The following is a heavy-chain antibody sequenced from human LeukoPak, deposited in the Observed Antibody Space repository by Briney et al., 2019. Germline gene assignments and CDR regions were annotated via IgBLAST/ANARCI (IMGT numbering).Heavy chain of an antibody. Sequence: ASVKVSCKASGYTFTSYYMHWVRQAPGQGLEWMGWINPNSGGTNYAQKFQGRVTMTRDTSISTAYMELSRLRSDDTAVYYCARDFNDYVWGSYRGGPNWFDPWGQGTLVTVSS. CDR2: INPNSGGT. CDR3: ARDFNDYVWGSYRGGPNWFDP. CDR1: GYTFTSYY. D-gene: IGHD3-16*02. V-gene: IGHV1-2*02. J-gene: IGHJ5*02.